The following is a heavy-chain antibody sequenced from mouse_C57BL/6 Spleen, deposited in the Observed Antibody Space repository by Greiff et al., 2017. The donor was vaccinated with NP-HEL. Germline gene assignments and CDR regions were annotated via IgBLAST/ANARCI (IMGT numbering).Heavy chain of an antibody. Sequence: VQLQESGPGLVQPSQSLSITCTVSGFSLTSYGVHWVRQSPGKGLEWLGVIWSGGSTDYNAAFISRLSISKDNSKSQVFFKMNSLQADDTAIYYCARNRGITTVVAFYAMDYWGQGTSVTVSS. V-gene: IGHV2-2*01. CDR2: IWSGGST. CDR1: GFSLTSYG. CDR3: ARNRGITTVVAFYAMDY. D-gene: IGHD1-1*01. J-gene: IGHJ4*01.